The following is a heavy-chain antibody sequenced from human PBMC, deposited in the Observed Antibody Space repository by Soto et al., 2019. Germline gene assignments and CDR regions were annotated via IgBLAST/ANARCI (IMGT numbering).Heavy chain of an antibody. CDR1: GFTFSNYG. CDR3: ARDSSKYTYGSFYFDY. D-gene: IGHD5-18*01. J-gene: IGHJ4*02. V-gene: IGHV3-48*02. CDR2: ISYSSATI. Sequence: GGSLRLSCAASGFTFSNYGINWVRQAPGRGLEWISFISYSSATIHYADSVRGRFTISRDSANNSLYLEMSSLRDEDTAVYFCARDSSKYTYGSFYFDYWGQGTLVTVSS.